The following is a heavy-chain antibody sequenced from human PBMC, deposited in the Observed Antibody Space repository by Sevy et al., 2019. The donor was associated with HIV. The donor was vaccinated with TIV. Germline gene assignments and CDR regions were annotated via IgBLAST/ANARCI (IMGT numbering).Heavy chain of an antibody. Sequence: GGSLRLSCAASGFTFSSYDMHWVRQPTGKGLEWVSAISTAGDTYYSGSLKGRFTISREDAKNSLYLQMNSLRAGDTAVYYCARVKGYTSSGTYHYYYYGLDVWGQGTTVTVSS. D-gene: IGHD3-16*02. CDR3: ARVKGYTSSGTYHYYYYGLDV. CDR2: ISTAGDT. J-gene: IGHJ6*02. CDR1: GFTFSSYD. V-gene: IGHV3-13*01.